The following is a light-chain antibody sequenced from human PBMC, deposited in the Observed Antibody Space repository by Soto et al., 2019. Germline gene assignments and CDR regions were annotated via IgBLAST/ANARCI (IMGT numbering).Light chain of an antibody. CDR3: AAWDDSLNGYYV. J-gene: IGLJ1*01. Sequence: QSVLTQPPSASGTPGQRVTISCSGSSSNIGSNTVNWYQQLPGTAPKLLIYSNNQRPSGVPDRFSGSKSGTSASLAISGLQXEDEADYYCAAWDDSLNGYYVFGTGTKVT. CDR1: SSNIGSNT. V-gene: IGLV1-44*01. CDR2: SNN.